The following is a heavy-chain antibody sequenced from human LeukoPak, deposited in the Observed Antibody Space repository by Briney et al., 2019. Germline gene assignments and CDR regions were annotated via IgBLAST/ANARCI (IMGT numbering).Heavy chain of an antibody. V-gene: IGHV3-74*01. J-gene: IGHJ4*02. CDR1: GFTSGSYW. CDR3: ASALSWYGSPYDY. D-gene: IGHD3-10*01. CDR2: MNSDGSST. Sequence: GGSLRLSCAASGFTSGSYWMHWGRQAPGKGLVWVSRMNSDGSSTSYADSVKGRFTISRDNAKNTLYLQMNSLRAEDTVVYYCASALSWYGSPYDYWGQGTLVTVSS.